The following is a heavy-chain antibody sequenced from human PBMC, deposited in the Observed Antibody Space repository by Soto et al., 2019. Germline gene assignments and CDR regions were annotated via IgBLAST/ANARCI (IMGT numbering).Heavy chain of an antibody. J-gene: IGHJ4*02. Sequence: GGSLRLSCAASGFTFSRYAMSWVRQAPGKGLQWVSAISNSGGSTYYADSVKGRFTISRDNSKNTLYLQMNSLRAEDTAVYYCAKYNYYGSGSYYNDFDSWGQGTLVTVSS. CDR3: AKYNYYGSGSYYNDFDS. CDR2: ISNSGGST. D-gene: IGHD3-10*01. CDR1: GFTFSRYA. V-gene: IGHV3-23*01.